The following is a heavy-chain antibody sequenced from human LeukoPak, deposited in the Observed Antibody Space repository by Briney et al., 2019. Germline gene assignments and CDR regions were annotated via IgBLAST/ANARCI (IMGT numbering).Heavy chain of an antibody. Sequence: PGGSLRLSCAASGFAFSSSAMSWVRQVPGKGLEWVASINHNGNVNYYVDSVKGRFTISRDSAKNSLYLQMSNLRAEDTAVYFCARGGGLDVWGQGATVTVSS. V-gene: IGHV3-7*03. J-gene: IGHJ6*02. CDR3: ARGGGLDV. D-gene: IGHD3-16*01. CDR2: INHNGNVN. CDR1: GFAFSSSA.